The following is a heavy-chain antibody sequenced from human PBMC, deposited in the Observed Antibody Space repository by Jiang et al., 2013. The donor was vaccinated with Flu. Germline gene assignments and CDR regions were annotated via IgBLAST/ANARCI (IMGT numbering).Heavy chain of an antibody. V-gene: IGHV4-34*01. CDR1: GGSFSGYY. CDR2: INHSGST. CDR3: ARGLTRRGWFDP. Sequence: LLKPSETLSLTCAVYGGSFSGYYWSWIRQSPGKGLEWIGEINHSGSTNYNPSLKSRVTISVDTSKNQFSLKLSSVTAADTAVYYCARGLTRRGWFDPWGQGTLVTVSS. D-gene: IGHD3-9*01. J-gene: IGHJ5*02.